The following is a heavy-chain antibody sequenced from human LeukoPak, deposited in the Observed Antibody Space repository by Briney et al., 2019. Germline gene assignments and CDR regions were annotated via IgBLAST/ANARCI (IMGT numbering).Heavy chain of an antibody. J-gene: IGHJ2*01. CDR1: GGSISTSTYY. Sequence: PSETLSLTCTVSGGSISTSTYYWGWIRQPPGKGLEWIGSISYSGSTYNNPSLKSRVTISVDTSKNQSSLKLSSVTAPDTAVYYCARRVYSGSYNWYFDLWGRGTLVTVSS. CDR3: ARRVYSGSYNWYFDL. D-gene: IGHD1-26*01. CDR2: ISYSGST. V-gene: IGHV4-39*01.